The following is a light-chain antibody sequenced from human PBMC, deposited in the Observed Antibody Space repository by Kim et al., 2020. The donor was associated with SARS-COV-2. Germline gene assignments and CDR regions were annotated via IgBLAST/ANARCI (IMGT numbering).Light chain of an antibody. CDR2: QDS. Sequence: SYELTQPPSVSVSPGQTASITCSGNRLGSKYSFWYQQKPGHSPVLVIYQDSKRPSGIPERFSGSNSGNTATLTISGTQAMDEADYYCQAWDSSIVVFGGGTQLTVL. V-gene: IGLV3-1*01. CDR3: QAWDSSIVV. CDR1: RLGSKY. J-gene: IGLJ2*01.